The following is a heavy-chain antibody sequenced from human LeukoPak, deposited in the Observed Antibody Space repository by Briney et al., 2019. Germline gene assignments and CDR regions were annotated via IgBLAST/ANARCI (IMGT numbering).Heavy chain of an antibody. CDR2: ISPRGDIT. J-gene: IGHJ1*01. D-gene: IGHD3-16*01. V-gene: IGHV3-23*01. CDR1: GFTFSSYG. Sequence: GGSLRLSCAASGFTFSSYGMHWVRQAPGKGLEWVSGISPRGDITYYKDSVRGRFTISRDNFKNTVSLQLNSLRAEDTAMYYCAKDDDWGRFNHWGQGTLVTVSS. CDR3: AKDDDWGRFNH.